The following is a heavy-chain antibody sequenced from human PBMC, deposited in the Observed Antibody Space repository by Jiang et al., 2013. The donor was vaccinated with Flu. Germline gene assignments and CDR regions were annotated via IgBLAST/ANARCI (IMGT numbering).Heavy chain of an antibody. CDR1: GFTFSSYG. CDR2: IRYDGSNK. J-gene: IGHJ3*02. Sequence: QLVESGGGLVKPGGSLRLSCAASGFTFSSYGMHWVRQAPGKGLEWVAFIRYDGSNKYYADSVKGRFTISRDNSKNTLYLQMNSLRAEDTAVYYCAKDSRGYGDRRLGAFDIWGQGTMVTVSS. CDR3: AKDSRGYGDRRLGAFDI. V-gene: IGHV3-30*02. D-gene: IGHD6-25*01.